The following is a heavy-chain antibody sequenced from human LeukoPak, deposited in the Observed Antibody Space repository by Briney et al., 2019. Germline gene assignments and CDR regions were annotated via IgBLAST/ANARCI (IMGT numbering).Heavy chain of an antibody. Sequence: GGSLRLSCAASGFTFSGSAMHWVRQASGKGLEWVSRIRSKANSYATAYAASVKGRFTISRDDSKNAAYLQMNSLKTEDTAVYYCTRRASQIASGSYYYWGQGTLVTVSS. CDR1: GFTFSGSA. D-gene: IGHD1-26*01. CDR3: TRRASQIASGSYYY. V-gene: IGHV3-73*01. J-gene: IGHJ4*02. CDR2: IRSKANSYAT.